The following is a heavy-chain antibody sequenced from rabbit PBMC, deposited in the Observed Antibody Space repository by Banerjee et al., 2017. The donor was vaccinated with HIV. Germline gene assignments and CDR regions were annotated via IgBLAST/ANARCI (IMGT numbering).Heavy chain of an antibody. J-gene: IGHJ4*01. CDR2: IYAGSSGST. D-gene: IGHD6-1*01. CDR1: GLDFSSSYW. Sequence: QSLEESGGDLVKPGASLTLTCTASGLDFSSSYWICWVRQAPGKGLEWIACIYAGSSGSTYYASWAKGRFTISKTSSTTVTLQMTSLTAADTATYFCARGNTGGYVAYGYAWDLWGPGTLVTVS. CDR3: ARGNTGGYVAYGYAWDL. V-gene: IGHV1S40*01.